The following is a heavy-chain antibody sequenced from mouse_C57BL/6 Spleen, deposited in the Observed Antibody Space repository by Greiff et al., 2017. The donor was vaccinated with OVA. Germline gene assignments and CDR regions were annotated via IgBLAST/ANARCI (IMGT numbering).Heavy chain of an antibody. CDR2: IDPSDSET. CDR1: GYTFTSYW. Sequence: QVQLQQPGAELVRPGSSVKLSCKASGYTFTSYWMHWVKQRPIQGLEWIGNIDPSDSETHYNQKFKDKATLTVDKSSSTAYMQLSSLTSEDSAVYYCARERVSDYDYDGGFAYWGQGTLVTVSA. D-gene: IGHD2-4*01. J-gene: IGHJ3*01. CDR3: ARERVSDYDYDGGFAY. V-gene: IGHV1-52*01.